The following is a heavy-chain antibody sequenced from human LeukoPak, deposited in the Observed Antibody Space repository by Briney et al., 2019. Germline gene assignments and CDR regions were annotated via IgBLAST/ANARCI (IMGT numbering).Heavy chain of an antibody. V-gene: IGHV3-48*04. CDR3: ATDSGYNAFDV. Sequence: GGSLRLSCAASGFTFSTYSMNWVRQAPGKGLEWVSYISSSSDAIYYADSVKGRFTISRDNAKNSLYLQMNSLRAEDTAVYYCATDSGYNAFDVWGQGTMVSVSS. CDR1: GFTFSTYS. D-gene: IGHD5-12*01. CDR2: ISSSSDAI. J-gene: IGHJ3*01.